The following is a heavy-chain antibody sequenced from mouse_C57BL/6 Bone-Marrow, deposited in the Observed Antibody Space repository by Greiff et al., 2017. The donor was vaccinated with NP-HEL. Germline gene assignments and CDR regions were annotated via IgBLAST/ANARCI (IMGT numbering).Heavy chain of an antibody. Sequence: VQLQQSGPELVKPGASVKIPCKASGYTFTDYNMDWVKQSHGKSLEWIGDINPNSGGTIYNQKFKGKATLTVDKSSSTAYMELRSLTSEDTAVYYCAREYYCGSSYGWCFDVWGTGTTVTVSS. CDR1: GYTFTDYN. D-gene: IGHD1-1*01. J-gene: IGHJ1*03. V-gene: IGHV1-18*01. CDR3: AREYYCGSSYGWCFDV. CDR2: INPNSGGT.